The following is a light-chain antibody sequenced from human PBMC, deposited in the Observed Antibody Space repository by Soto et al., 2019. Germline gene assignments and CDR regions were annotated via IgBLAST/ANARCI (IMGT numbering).Light chain of an antibody. Sequence: EIVLTQSLATLSEYPGERASLSCRARQSVSGNLAWYQQKPGQAPRLLIYGASPRATGIPTRFSGSGSGTAFPLTLCSLQSEEFAVYYCQQYKNSPGTFGQRTKV. J-gene: IGKJ1*01. CDR3: QQYKNSPGT. V-gene: IGKV3-15*01. CDR1: QSVSGN. CDR2: GAS.